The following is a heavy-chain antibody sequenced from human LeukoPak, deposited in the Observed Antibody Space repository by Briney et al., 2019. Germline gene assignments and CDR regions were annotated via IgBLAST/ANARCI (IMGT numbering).Heavy chain of an antibody. D-gene: IGHD2-2*01. Sequence: ATVKISCKVSGYTFTDYYMHWVQQAPGKGLEWMGLVDPEDGETIYAEKFQGRVTITADTSTDTAYMELSSLRSEDTAVYYCATALVVPAAMGNNWFDPRGQGALVTVSS. J-gene: IGHJ5*02. CDR1: GYTFTDYY. V-gene: IGHV1-69-2*01. CDR2: VDPEDGET. CDR3: ATALVVPAAMGNNWFDP.